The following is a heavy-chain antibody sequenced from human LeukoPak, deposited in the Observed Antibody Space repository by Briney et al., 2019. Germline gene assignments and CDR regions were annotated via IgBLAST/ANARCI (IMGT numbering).Heavy chain of an antibody. CDR3: ARERYSPYDFDALDI. CDR2: INSKGGST. J-gene: IGHJ3*02. CDR1: GFTFDDYA. V-gene: IGHV3-64*01. Sequence: PGGSLRLSCAGSGFTFDDYAMHWVRQAPGKGLEYVAGINSKGGSTYYATSVKGRFTISRDNSKNTLHLQMGSLRAEDMAFYYCARERYSPYDFDALDIWGQGTMVTVSP. D-gene: IGHD3-3*01.